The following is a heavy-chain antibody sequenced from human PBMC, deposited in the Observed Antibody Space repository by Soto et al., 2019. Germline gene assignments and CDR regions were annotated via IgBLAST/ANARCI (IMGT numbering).Heavy chain of an antibody. V-gene: IGHV4-30-4*01. Sequence: PSETLSLTCTVSGGSISSGDYYWSWIRQPPGKGLEWIGYIYYSGSTYYNPSLKSRVTISVDTSKNQFSLKLSSVTAADTAVYYCARAILNYYYDSSGFFNWFDPWGQGTLVTVSS. J-gene: IGHJ5*02. CDR3: ARAILNYYYDSSGFFNWFDP. CDR1: GGSISSGDYY. CDR2: IYYSGST. D-gene: IGHD3-22*01.